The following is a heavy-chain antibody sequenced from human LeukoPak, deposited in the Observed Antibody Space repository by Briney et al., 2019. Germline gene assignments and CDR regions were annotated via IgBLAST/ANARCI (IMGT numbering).Heavy chain of an antibody. D-gene: IGHD2-15*01. CDR1: GYSISSGYY. CDR3: ATLYYSGGSCPFDY. V-gene: IGHV4-38-2*02. CDR2: IYHSGST. Sequence: PSETLSLTCTVSGYSISSGYYWAWIRQPPGKGLEWIGSIYHSGSTYYNPSLKSRVTISVDTSKNQFSLKLSSVTAADTAVYYCATLYYSGGSCPFDYWGQGTLVTVSS. J-gene: IGHJ4*02.